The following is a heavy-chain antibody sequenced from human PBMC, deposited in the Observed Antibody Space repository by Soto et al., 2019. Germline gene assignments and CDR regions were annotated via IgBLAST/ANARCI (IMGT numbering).Heavy chain of an antibody. V-gene: IGHV4-34*01. Sequence: SETLSLTCAVYGGSFSGYYWSWIRQPPGKGLEWIGEINHSGSTNYNPSLKSRVTISVDTSKNQFSLKLSSVTAADTAVYYCARERRAMVRGVIITIHDYWGQGTLVTVSS. D-gene: IGHD3-10*01. CDR3: ARERRAMVRGVIITIHDY. J-gene: IGHJ4*02. CDR1: GGSFSGYY. CDR2: INHSGST.